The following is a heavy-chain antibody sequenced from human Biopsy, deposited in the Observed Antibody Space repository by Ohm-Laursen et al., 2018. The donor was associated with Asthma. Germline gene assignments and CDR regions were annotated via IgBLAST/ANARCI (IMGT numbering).Heavy chain of an antibody. CDR3: ARGDSSGWSQYYFDY. Sequence: SLRLSCSASGFTVSRDYMFWVRQAPGKGLEWVSVIYSGGTSHTADSVGGRFTISRDYSKNTLYLQMHSLRAEDTAVYYCARGDSSGWSQYYFDYWGQGTLVTVSS. V-gene: IGHV3-53*01. D-gene: IGHD6-19*01. J-gene: IGHJ4*02. CDR1: GFTVSRDY. CDR2: IYSGGTS.